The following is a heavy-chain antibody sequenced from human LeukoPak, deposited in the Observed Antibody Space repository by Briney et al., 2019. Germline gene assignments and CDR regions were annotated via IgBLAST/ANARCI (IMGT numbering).Heavy chain of an antibody. CDR1: GFTFSTYS. Sequence: PGGSLRLSCAASGFTFSTYSMHWVRQAPGKGLEGVSYISSSSSAIYYADSVKGRFTISRDNAKTSLYLQMNSLRDEDTAVYYCVRPRDGSGSPPDIWGQGTMVTVSS. CDR3: VRPRDGSGSPPDI. D-gene: IGHD1-26*01. J-gene: IGHJ3*02. CDR2: ISSSSSAI. V-gene: IGHV3-48*02.